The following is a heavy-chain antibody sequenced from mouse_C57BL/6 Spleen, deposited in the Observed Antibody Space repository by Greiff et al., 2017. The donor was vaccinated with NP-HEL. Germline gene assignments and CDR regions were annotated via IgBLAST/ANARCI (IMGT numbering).Heavy chain of an antibody. V-gene: IGHV1-55*01. CDR3: ARGGITTVVEGWFAY. CDR2: IYPGSGST. D-gene: IGHD1-1*01. Sequence: QVQLQQPGAELVKPGASVKMSCKASGYTFTSYWITWVKQRPGQGLEWIGDIYPGSGSTNYNEKFKSKATLTVDTSSSTAVMQLSSLTSEDSAVYYCARGGITTVVEGWFAYWGQGTLVTVSA. J-gene: IGHJ3*01. CDR1: GYTFTSYW.